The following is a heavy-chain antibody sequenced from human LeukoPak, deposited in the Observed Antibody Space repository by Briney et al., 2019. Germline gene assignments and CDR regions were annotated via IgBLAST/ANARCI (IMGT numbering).Heavy chain of an antibody. CDR2: IYTSGST. Sequence: SETLSLTWTVSGGSISSYYWSWIRQPAGKGLEWIGRIYTSGSTNYNPSLKSRVTMSVDTSKNQFSLKLSSVTAADTAVYYCARVNFWSGYYPNYYYYMDVWGKGTTVTVSS. V-gene: IGHV4-4*07. D-gene: IGHD3-3*01. CDR3: ARVNFWSGYYPNYYYYMDV. CDR1: GGSISSYY. J-gene: IGHJ6*03.